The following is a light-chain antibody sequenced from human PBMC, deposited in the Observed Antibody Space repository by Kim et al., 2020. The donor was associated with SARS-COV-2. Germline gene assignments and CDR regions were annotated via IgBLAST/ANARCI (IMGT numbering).Light chain of an antibody. CDR1: DIGRKS. CDR3: QVWDRSSDHVV. Sequence: SYELTQPPSVSVAPGKTAIITCGGNDIGRKSVHWYQEKPGQAPVMVIYYNTDRPSGMPERVSGSNSGNTATLTINRVEAGDEAHYYCQVWDRSSDHVVFG. J-gene: IGLJ2*01. CDR2: YNT. V-gene: IGLV3-21*04.